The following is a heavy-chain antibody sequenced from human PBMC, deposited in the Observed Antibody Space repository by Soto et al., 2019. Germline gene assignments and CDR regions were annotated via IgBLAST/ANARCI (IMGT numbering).Heavy chain of an antibody. J-gene: IGHJ6*02. D-gene: IGHD3-9*01. CDR2: ISWNSGSI. V-gene: IGHV3-9*01. Sequence: PGGSLRLSCAASGFTFDDYAMHWVRQAPGKGLEWVSGISWNSGSIGYADSVKGRFTISRDNAKNSLYLQMISLRAEDTALYYCAKDHILTGFSGMDVWGQGTTVTVSS. CDR1: GFTFDDYA. CDR3: AKDHILTGFSGMDV.